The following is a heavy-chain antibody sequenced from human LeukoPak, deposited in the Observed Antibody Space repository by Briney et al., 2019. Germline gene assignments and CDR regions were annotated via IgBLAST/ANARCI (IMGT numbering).Heavy chain of an antibody. V-gene: IGHV1-8*01. CDR3: ARVGQVAAGYYYYYGMDV. CDR2: MNPSSGNT. J-gene: IGHJ6*02. D-gene: IGHD6-13*01. CDR1: GYTFTSYD. Sequence: ASVKVSCKASGYTFTSYDINWVRQATGQGLEWMGWMNPSSGNTGYAQKFQGRVTMTRNTFISTAYMELSSLRSEDTAVYYCARVGQVAAGYYYYYGMDVWGQGTTVTVSS.